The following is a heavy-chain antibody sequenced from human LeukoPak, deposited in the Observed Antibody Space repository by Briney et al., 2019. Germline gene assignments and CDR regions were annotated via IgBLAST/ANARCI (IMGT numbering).Heavy chain of an antibody. CDR2: IYYSGST. V-gene: IGHV4-31*03. Sequence: PSQTLSLTCTVSGGSISSGGYYWSWIRQHPGKGLEWIGYIYYSGSTYYNPSLKSRVTISVDTSKNQFSLKLCSVTAADTAVYYCARASDYGDYYGYWGQGTLVTVSS. CDR1: GGSISSGGYY. D-gene: IGHD4-17*01. CDR3: ARASDYGDYYGY. J-gene: IGHJ4*02.